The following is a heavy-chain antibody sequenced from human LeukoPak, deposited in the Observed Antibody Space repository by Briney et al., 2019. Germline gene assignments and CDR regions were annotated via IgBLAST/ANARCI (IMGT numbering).Heavy chain of an antibody. D-gene: IGHD2-2*01. CDR2: IRYDGSDK. V-gene: IGHV3-30*02. J-gene: IGHJ6*03. CDR3: AKGSYYCSSSSCPQYYYYMDV. Sequence: GGSLRLSCAASGFTFNSYGMHWVRQAPGKGLEWVAFIRYDGSDKYYADSVKGRLTISRDDSKNTLYLQMSSLRAEDTAVYYCAKGSYYCSSSSCPQYYYYMDVWGKGTTVTVSS. CDR1: GFTFNSYG.